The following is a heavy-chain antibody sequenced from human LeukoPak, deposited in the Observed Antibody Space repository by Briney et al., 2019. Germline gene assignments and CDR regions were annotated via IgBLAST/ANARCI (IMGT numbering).Heavy chain of an antibody. V-gene: IGHV3-74*01. Sequence: GGSLRLSCAGSGFTFSNYWVHWVRQAPGKGLVWVSRINVEGTRTDYADSVRGRFTISRDNSKNTLSLQMNSLRVEDTAIYYCAKDIQLSTWGLGTMVTVSS. CDR3: AKDIQLST. J-gene: IGHJ3*01. D-gene: IGHD5-24*01. CDR2: INVEGTRT. CDR1: GFTFSNYW.